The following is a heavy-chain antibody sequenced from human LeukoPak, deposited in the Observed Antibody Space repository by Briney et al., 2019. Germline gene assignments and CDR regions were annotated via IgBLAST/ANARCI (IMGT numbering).Heavy chain of an antibody. Sequence: SETLSLTCAVYGGSFSRYYWNWIRQPPGKGLEWIGEINHSGSTNYNPSLKSRVTISVDTSKNQFSLKLSSVTAADTAVYYCARDPDYGGTLFDYWGQGTLVTVSS. J-gene: IGHJ4*02. CDR2: INHSGST. V-gene: IGHV4-34*01. CDR3: ARDPDYGGTLFDY. D-gene: IGHD4-23*01. CDR1: GGSFSRYY.